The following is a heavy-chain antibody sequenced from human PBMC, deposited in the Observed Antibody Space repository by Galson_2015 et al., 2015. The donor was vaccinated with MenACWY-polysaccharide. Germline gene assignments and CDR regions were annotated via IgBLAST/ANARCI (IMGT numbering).Heavy chain of an antibody. CDR2: IKKDGSER. CDR3: ARGHYGMDV. J-gene: IGHJ6*02. Sequence: SLRLSCAVSGFTFKNYWTSWVRQAPGKGLEWVANIKKDGSERYCVDSVKGRFTISRDNARSSLYLQMNGLRAEDTAVYYCARGHYGMDVWGQGTTVTVS. V-gene: IGHV3-7*01. CDR1: GFTFKNYW.